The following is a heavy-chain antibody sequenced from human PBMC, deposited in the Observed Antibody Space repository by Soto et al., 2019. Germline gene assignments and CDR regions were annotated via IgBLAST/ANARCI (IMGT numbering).Heavy chain of an antibody. CDR1: GFTFSSYA. CDR2: ISGSGGGT. J-gene: IGHJ4*02. CDR3: AKFGMATTKRSPPYYIDY. V-gene: IGHV3-23*01. Sequence: GALRLSCAASGFTFSSYAMSWVRQAPGRGLEWVSSISGSGGGTYYADSVKGRFTFSRDNSKNTLYLQMNSLRAEDTAVYYCAKFGMATTKRSPPYYIDYWGQGALVTVPS. D-gene: IGHD1-1*01.